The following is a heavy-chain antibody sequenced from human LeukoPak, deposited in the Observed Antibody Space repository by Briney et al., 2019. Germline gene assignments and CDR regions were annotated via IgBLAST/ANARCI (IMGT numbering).Heavy chain of an antibody. D-gene: IGHD3-10*01. J-gene: IGHJ3*02. CDR3: AREPRGVLRGAFDI. Sequence: SGTLSLTCAVSGGSISSSNWWSWVRQPPGKGLEWIGEIYHTGSTNYNPSLKSRVTIPVDKSKNQFSLKLSSVTAADTAVYYCAREPRGVLRGAFDIWGQGTMVTVSS. CDR1: GGSISSSNW. CDR2: IYHTGST. V-gene: IGHV4-4*02.